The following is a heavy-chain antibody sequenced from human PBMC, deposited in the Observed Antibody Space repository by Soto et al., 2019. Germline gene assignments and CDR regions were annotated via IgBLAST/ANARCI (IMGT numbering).Heavy chain of an antibody. CDR1: GTSISSYY. Sequence: ETLSLTCTVSGTSISSYYWSWIRQPPGKGLEWVSSISSSSSYIYYADSVKGRFTISRDNAKNSPYLQMNSLRAEDTAVYYCARDLYGDYPPYYFDYWGQGTLVTVSS. D-gene: IGHD4-17*01. CDR3: ARDLYGDYPPYYFDY. CDR2: ISSSSSYI. V-gene: IGHV3-21*01. J-gene: IGHJ4*02.